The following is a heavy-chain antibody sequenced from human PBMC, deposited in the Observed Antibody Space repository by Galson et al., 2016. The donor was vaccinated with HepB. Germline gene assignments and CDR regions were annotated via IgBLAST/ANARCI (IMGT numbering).Heavy chain of an antibody. CDR2: IYPGDSET. J-gene: IGHJ4*02. CDR1: GYTFTSHW. V-gene: IGHV5-51*01. Sequence: QSGAEVKKPGESLKISCKTSGYTFTSHWIGWVRQMSGKGLEWMGIIYPGDSETRYSSSFEGQVTISADKSVGTAFLQWGSLKASDTAIYYCARSLNYSNYVNWGQGTPVTVSS. CDR3: ARSLNYSNYVN. D-gene: IGHD4-11*01.